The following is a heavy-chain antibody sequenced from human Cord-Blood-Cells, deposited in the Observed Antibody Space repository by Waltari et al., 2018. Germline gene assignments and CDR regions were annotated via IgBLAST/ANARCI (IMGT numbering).Heavy chain of an antibody. Sequence: QVQLVESGGGVVQPGRSLRLSCAASGFTFSGSAMHWVRQAPGKGLEWVAVISYDGSNKYYADSVKGRFTISRDNSKNTLYLQMNSLRAEDTAVYYCARESVDYWGQGTLVTVSS. V-gene: IGHV3-30-3*01. J-gene: IGHJ4*02. CDR2: ISYDGSNK. CDR1: GFTFSGSA. CDR3: ARESVDY.